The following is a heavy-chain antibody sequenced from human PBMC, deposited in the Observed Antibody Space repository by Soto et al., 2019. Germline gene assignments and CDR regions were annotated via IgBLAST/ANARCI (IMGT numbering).Heavy chain of an antibody. CDR1: VGSISSSSYY. V-gene: IGHV4-39*01. J-gene: IGHJ6*02. Sequence: QLQLQESGPGLVKPSETLSLTCTVSVGSISSSSYYWGWIRQPPGKVLEWIGSIYYSGSTYYNPYLTSRVTISVDTSKTQFSLKLSSVTAADTAVYYCARRLYYDSSGFEGGGMDVWGQGTTVTVSS. CDR3: ARRLYYDSSGFEGGGMDV. CDR2: IYYSGST. D-gene: IGHD3-22*01.